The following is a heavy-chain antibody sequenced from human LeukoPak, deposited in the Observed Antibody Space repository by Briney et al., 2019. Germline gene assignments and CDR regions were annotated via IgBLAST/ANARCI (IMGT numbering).Heavy chain of an antibody. D-gene: IGHD3-10*01. CDR3: ARDSDYYYYMDV. V-gene: IGHV1-18*01. J-gene: IGHJ6*03. Sequence: ASVKVSCKASGGTFSSYAISWVRQAPGQGLEWMGWISAYNGNTNYAQKLQGRVTMTTDTSTSTAYMELRSLRSDDTAVYYCARDSDYYYYMDVWGKGTTVTVSS. CDR1: GGTFSSYA. CDR2: ISAYNGNT.